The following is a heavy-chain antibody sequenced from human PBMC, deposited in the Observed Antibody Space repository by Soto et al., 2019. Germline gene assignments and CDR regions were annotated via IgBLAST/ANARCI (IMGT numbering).Heavy chain of an antibody. CDR2: IYYTGST. V-gene: IGHV4-59*01. CDR1: GGSISNYY. J-gene: IGHJ2*01. D-gene: IGHD7-27*01. Sequence: QVQLQESGPGLVKPSETLSLTCTVSGGSISNYYWTWFRQPPGKGLEWIGYIYYTGSTNYNPSLKSRVTISLDPSKNQFSLKLRSVTAADTAVYYCASPKLGSNWYFDLWGRGTLVTVSS. CDR3: ASPKLGSNWYFDL.